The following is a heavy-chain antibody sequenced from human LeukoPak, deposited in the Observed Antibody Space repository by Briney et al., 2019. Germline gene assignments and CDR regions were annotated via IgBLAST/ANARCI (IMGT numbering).Heavy chain of an antibody. D-gene: IGHD3-10*01. CDR3: ATSITMVRGVIISGDWFDP. CDR2: INAGNGNT. Sequence: ASVKVSCKASGYTFTSYPMHWVRQAPGQRLEWMGWINAGNGNTKYSQKLQGRVTMTTDASTSTAYMDLRSLRSDDTALYYCATSITMVRGVIISGDWFDPWGQGTLVTVSS. CDR1: GYTFTSYP. J-gene: IGHJ5*02. V-gene: IGHV1-3*01.